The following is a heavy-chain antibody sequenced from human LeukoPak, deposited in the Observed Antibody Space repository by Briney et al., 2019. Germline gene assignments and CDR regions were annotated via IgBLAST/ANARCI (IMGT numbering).Heavy chain of an antibody. J-gene: IGHJ3*02. CDR3: VVHQYAFDI. D-gene: IGHD1-1*01. V-gene: IGHV3-23*01. Sequence: GGSLRLSCAASGFTFSTLAMIWVRQPPGKGLEWVSGISGRGDSTYYADSVKGRFTISRDNAKNTLYLQMNSLRAEDPAVYYCVVHQYAFDIWGERTMVTASS. CDR1: GFTFSTLA. CDR2: ISGRGDST.